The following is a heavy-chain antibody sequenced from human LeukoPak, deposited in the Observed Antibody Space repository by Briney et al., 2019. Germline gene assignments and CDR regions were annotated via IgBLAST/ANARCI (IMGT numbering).Heavy chain of an antibody. V-gene: IGHV4-61*02. J-gene: IGHJ4*02. CDR2: IYTSGSP. Sequence: SETLSLTCTVSGGSINIGTSYWSWIRQPAGKGLEWIGRIYTSGSPNYNPSLKSRVIISLDTSKNQFSLKLSSVTAADTAVYYCARDEVQGGYPDYWGQGTLVTVSS. CDR3: ARDEVQGGYPDY. CDR1: GGSINIGTSY. D-gene: IGHD5-12*01.